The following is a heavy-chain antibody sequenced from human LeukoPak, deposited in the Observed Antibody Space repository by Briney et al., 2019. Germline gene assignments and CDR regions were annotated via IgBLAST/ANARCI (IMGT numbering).Heavy chain of an antibody. J-gene: IGHJ4*02. V-gene: IGHV3-7*05. CDR1: GFTFSTYW. D-gene: IGHD3-10*01. CDR3: AKGWGLWFGELGY. Sequence: GGSLRLSCAASGFTFSTYWMSWVRQAPGKGLEWLANIKQDGTENYYVDSVKGRFTISRDNAENSLYLQMNSLRAEDTAVYYCAKGWGLWFGELGYWGQGTLVTVSS. CDR2: IKQDGTEN.